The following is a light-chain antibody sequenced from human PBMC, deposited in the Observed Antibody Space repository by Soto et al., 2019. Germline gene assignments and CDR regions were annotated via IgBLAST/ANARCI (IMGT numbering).Light chain of an antibody. J-gene: IGKJ4*01. CDR2: GAS. V-gene: IGKV3-15*01. CDR1: QSVSSN. CDR3: QQYNNEPPT. Sequence: EIQMTQSPSTLSVSLGDRATLSCRASQSVSSNLAWYQQKPGQAPRLLIYGASTWATGVPPRFSGSGSGTDFTLTISSLQPEDFAAYYCQQYNNEPPTFGRGTKVEIK.